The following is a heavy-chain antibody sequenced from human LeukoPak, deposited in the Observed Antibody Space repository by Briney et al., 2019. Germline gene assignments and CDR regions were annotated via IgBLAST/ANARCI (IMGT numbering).Heavy chain of an antibody. V-gene: IGHV1-2*04. J-gene: IGHJ5*02. CDR3: ARGVAAAGTGWFDP. D-gene: IGHD6-13*01. CDR2: INPNSGGT. CDR1: GYTFTGYY. Sequence: ASVKVSCRASGYTFTGYYMHWGRQAPGQGLEWMGWINPNSGGTNYAQKFQGWVTMTRDTSISTAYMELSRLRSDDTAVYYCARGVAAAGTGWFDPWGQGTLVTVSS.